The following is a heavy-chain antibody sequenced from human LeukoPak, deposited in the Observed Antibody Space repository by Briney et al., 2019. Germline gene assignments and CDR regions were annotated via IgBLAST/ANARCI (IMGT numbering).Heavy chain of an antibody. V-gene: IGHV3-23*01. D-gene: IGHD3-10*01. CDR2: ITTRGGGT. CDR3: AKGGSGSLYSGMDV. J-gene: IGHJ6*02. CDR1: GYTFTGYY. Sequence: GASVKVSCKASGYTFTGYYMHWVRQAPGKGLEWVPLITTRGGGTHYADSVKGRFTISRDDSMNTLYLQMNSPRAEDTAVYYCAKGGSGSLYSGMDVWGQGTTVTVSS.